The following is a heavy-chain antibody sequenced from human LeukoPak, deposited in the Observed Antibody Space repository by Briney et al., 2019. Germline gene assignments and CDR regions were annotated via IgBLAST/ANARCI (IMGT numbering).Heavy chain of an antibody. CDR2: ISYDGTNK. Sequence: GGSLRLSCAASGFTFSNYAMHWVRQAPGKGLEWVAVISYDGTNKYYADSVKGRYTISRDNSKNTLYLQMDSLRSEDTAVYYCARGGGRGCSGGSCPYGLDVWGQGTTVTVSS. CDR3: ARGGGRGCSGGSCPYGLDV. D-gene: IGHD2-15*01. V-gene: IGHV3-30-3*01. J-gene: IGHJ6*02. CDR1: GFTFSNYA.